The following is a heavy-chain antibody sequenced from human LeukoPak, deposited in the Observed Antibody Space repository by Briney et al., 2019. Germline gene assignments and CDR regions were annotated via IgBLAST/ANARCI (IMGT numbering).Heavy chain of an antibody. CDR3: ARVVAAAAWLDP. Sequence: SETLSLTCTVSGASITTYNWAWLRQPPGKGLEWIGYIYYSGSTKYNPSLKSRVTISVDTSKKQFSLKVSSVTAADTALYYCARVVAAAAWLDPWGQGILVTVSP. J-gene: IGHJ5*02. CDR2: IYYSGST. D-gene: IGHD6-13*01. CDR1: GASITTYN. V-gene: IGHV4-59*01.